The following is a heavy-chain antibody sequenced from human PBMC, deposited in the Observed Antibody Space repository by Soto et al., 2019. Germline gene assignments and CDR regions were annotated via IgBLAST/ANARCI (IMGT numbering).Heavy chain of an antibody. CDR2: ISSRSDI. J-gene: IGHJ6*02. D-gene: IGHD2-2*02. Sequence: GGSLRLSCVGSGFTFSTYSINWVRQAPGKRLEWVSSISSRSDIYYADSVKGRFTISRDNAKNSVSLQMNSLRAEDTAVYYCAREYTAWPLAYGLDVWGQGTTVTVSS. CDR1: GFTFSTYS. V-gene: IGHV3-21*01. CDR3: AREYTAWPLAYGLDV.